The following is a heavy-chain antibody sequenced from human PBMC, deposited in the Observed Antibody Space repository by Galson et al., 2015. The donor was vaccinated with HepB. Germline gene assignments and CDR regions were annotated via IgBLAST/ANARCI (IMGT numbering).Heavy chain of an antibody. CDR2: ISSSSSYI. CDR1: GFTFSSYS. J-gene: IGHJ4*02. V-gene: IGHV3-21*01. CDR3: ARGPDLAGWYYDFWSGSPHFDY. D-gene: IGHD3-3*01. Sequence: SLRLSCAASGFTFSSYSMNWVRQAPGKGLEWVSSISSSSSYIYYADSVKGRFTISRDNAKNSLYLQMNSLRAEDTAVYYCARGPDLAGWYYDFWSGSPHFDYWGQGTLVTVSS.